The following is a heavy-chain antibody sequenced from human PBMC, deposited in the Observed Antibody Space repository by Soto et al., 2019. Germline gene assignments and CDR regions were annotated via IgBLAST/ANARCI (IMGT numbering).Heavy chain of an antibody. CDR2: IYYSGST. CDR1: GGSISSGGYY. Sequence: PSETLSLTCTVSGGSISSGGYYWSWIRQHPGKGLEWIGYIYYSGSTYYNPSLKSRVTISVDTSKNQFSLKLSSVTAADTAVYYCARDTNRIGYCSGGSCFGLDPWGQGTLVTVSS. V-gene: IGHV4-31*03. D-gene: IGHD2-15*01. CDR3: ARDTNRIGYCSGGSCFGLDP. J-gene: IGHJ5*02.